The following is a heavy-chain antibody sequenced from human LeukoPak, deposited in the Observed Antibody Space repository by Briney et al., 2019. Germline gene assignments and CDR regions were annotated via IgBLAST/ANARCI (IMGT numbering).Heavy chain of an antibody. D-gene: IGHD3-22*01. J-gene: IGHJ3*02. Sequence: GGSLRLSCAASGFTFSSYGMHWVRQAPGKGLEWVAFIRYDGSNKYYADSVKGRFTISRDSSKNTLYLQMNSLRAEDTAVYYWGKDRGYYYDSSGYYRMDAFDIWGQGTMVTVSS. CDR2: IRYDGSNK. CDR3: GKDRGYYYDSSGYYRMDAFDI. V-gene: IGHV3-30*02. CDR1: GFTFSSYG.